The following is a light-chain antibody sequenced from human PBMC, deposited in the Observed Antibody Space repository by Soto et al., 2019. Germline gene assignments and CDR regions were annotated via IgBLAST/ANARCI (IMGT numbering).Light chain of an antibody. Sequence: QSALTQPPSASGSPGQSVTISCTGTSSDVGGYNYVSWYQQLPGKAPKLMIYEVTKRPSGVPDRFSGCMSGNMASLNVSGLQVEDEADYYCSSYAGSNNLGLFGGGTKLTVL. J-gene: IGLJ2*01. V-gene: IGLV2-8*01. CDR3: SSYAGSNNLGL. CDR2: EVT. CDR1: SSDVGGYNY.